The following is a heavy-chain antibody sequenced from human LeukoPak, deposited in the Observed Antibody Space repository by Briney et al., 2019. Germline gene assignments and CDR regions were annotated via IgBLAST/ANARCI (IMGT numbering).Heavy chain of an antibody. CDR2: ISSSSSYI. Sequence: PGGSLSLSCAASGFTFSSYSMNWVRQAPGKGLEWVSSISSSSSYIYYADSVKGRFTISRDNAKNSLYLQMNSLRAEDTAVYYSSSGALGRYSEYFQHWGQGTLVTVSS. CDR3: SSGALGRYSEYFQH. D-gene: IGHD2-21*01. V-gene: IGHV3-21*01. CDR1: GFTFSSYS. J-gene: IGHJ1*01.